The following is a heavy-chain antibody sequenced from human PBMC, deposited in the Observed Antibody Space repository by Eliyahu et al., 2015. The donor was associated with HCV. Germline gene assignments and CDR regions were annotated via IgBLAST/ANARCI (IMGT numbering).Heavy chain of an antibody. Sequence: QLQLQESGPGLVKPSETLSLTCTVSGGSISSSSYYWGWIRQPPGKGLEWIGSIYYSGSTYYNPSLKSRVTISVDTSKNQFSLKLSSVTAADTAVYYCARSGLLWFGELASFDYWGQGTLVTVSS. J-gene: IGHJ4*02. V-gene: IGHV4-39*01. CDR1: GGSISSSSYY. D-gene: IGHD3-10*01. CDR3: ARSGLLWFGELASFDY. CDR2: IYYSGST.